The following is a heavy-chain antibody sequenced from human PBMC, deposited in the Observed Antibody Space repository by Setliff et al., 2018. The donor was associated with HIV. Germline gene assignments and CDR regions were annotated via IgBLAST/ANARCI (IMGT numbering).Heavy chain of an antibody. D-gene: IGHD2-21*02. Sequence: LSLTCAVSGYSISSNFLWGWVRQPPGQGLEWIGSIHHAGSTYYNPSLKSRVRISLDTSKNQFSLKLSSVTAAGTAVYYCARHDCGGNCDINWFDPWGQGTLVTVSS. J-gene: IGHJ5*02. CDR3: ARHDCGGNCDINWFDP. V-gene: IGHV4-38-2*01. CDR2: IHHAGST. CDR1: GYSISSNFL.